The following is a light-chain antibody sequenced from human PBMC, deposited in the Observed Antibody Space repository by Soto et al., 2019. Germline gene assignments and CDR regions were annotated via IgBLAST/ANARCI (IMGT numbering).Light chain of an antibody. CDR1: NIDVNS. Sequence: SYELTQPPSVSVAPGQTATMTCEGRNIDVNSVHWYQERPGQAPVLVVYDDSDRPSGIPERISGSKAGNTATLTIRRVEAGDEADYWCQVWDSSSAHVIFGGGTKLTVL. CDR3: QVWDSSSAHVI. J-gene: IGLJ2*01. V-gene: IGLV3-21*02. CDR2: DDS.